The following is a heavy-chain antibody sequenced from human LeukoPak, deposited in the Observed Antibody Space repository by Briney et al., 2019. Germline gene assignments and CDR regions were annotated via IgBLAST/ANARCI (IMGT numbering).Heavy chain of an antibody. D-gene: IGHD2-8*01. Sequence: GRSLRLSCAASGFTFSSYGMHWVRQAPGKGLEWVAVISYDGSNKYYADSVKGRFTISRDNSKNTLYLQMNSLRAEDTAVYYCAKWVLSLGGYFDYWGQGTLVTVSS. V-gene: IGHV3-30*18. J-gene: IGHJ4*02. CDR2: ISYDGSNK. CDR1: GFTFSSYG. CDR3: AKWVLSLGGYFDY.